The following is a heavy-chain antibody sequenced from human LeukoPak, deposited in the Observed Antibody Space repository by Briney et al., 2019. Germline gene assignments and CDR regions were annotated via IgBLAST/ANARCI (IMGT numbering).Heavy chain of an antibody. CDR1: GYTFTGYY. Sequence: ASVRVSCKASGYTFTGYYIHWVRQAPGQGLEWMGWINPNSGGTYYAQKYQGRVTMTTDTSTTTAYMELRSLRSDDTAVYYCAREEYYGSGSYPHFDYWGQGTLVTVSS. J-gene: IGHJ4*02. D-gene: IGHD3-10*01. CDR2: INPNSGGT. CDR3: AREEYYGSGSYPHFDY. V-gene: IGHV1-2*02.